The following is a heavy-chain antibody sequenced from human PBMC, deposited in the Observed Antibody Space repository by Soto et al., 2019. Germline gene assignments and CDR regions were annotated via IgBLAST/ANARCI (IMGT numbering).Heavy chain of an antibody. V-gene: IGHV4-4*02. CDR1: SGSISSSNW. CDR2: IYHSGST. CDR3: ARVGWIYGSGSYLVY. D-gene: IGHD3-10*01. J-gene: IGHJ4*02. Sequence: PSETLSLTCAVSSGSISSSNWWSWVRQPPGKGLEWIGEIYHSGSTNYNPSLKSRVTISVDTSKNQFSLKLSSVTAADTAVYYCARVGWIYGSGSYLVYWGQGTLVTVSS.